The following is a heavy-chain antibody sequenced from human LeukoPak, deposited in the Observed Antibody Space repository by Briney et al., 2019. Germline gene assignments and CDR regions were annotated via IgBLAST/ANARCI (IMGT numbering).Heavy chain of an antibody. V-gene: IGHV1-69-2*01. CDR3: LTKVLSDIDDH. J-gene: IGHJ5*02. D-gene: IGHD2-21*02. Sequence: GASVKVSCKASGYIFSKYDIHWIQQAPGKGLEWVGRVDPEDGGAIYAQKFRGRVTISADTSTDTAYMELTGLKSDDTAVYYCLTKVLSDIDDHWGQGTLVTVSS. CDR1: GYIFSKYD. CDR2: VDPEDGGA.